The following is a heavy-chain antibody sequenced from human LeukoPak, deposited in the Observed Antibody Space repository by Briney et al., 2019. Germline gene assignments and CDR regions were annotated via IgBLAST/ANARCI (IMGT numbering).Heavy chain of an antibody. D-gene: IGHD5-24*01. V-gene: IGHV3-33*01. CDR1: GFTFSSYG. CDR3: AREEMATISLDY. CDR2: IWYDGSNK. J-gene: IGHJ4*02. Sequence: GGSLTPSCAASGFTFSSYGMHWVRQAPGKGLEWVAVIWYDGSNKYYADSVKGRFTISRDNSKNTLYLQMNSLRAEDTAVYYCAREEMATISLDYWGQGTLVTVSS.